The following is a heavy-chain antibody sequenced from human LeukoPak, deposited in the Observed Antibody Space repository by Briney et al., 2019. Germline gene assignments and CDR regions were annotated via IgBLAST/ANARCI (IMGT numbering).Heavy chain of an antibody. CDR1: GGSITTSSYY. Sequence: SETLSLTCTVSGGSITTSSYYWGWIRQPPGKGLEWIGIIYYSGSTYYNPSLKGRVTISVDTSKNQFSLKLSSVTAADTAVYYCARVSGARGFDYWGQGTLVTVSS. CDR2: IYYSGST. V-gene: IGHV4-39*01. D-gene: IGHD7-27*01. J-gene: IGHJ4*02. CDR3: ARVSGARGFDY.